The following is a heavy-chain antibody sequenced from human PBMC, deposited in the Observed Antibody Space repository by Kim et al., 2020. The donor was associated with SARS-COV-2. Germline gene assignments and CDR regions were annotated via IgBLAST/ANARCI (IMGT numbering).Heavy chain of an antibody. D-gene: IGHD3-22*01. V-gene: IGHV7-4-1*02. Sequence: ASVKVSCKASGYTFTSYAMNWVRQAPGQGLEWMGWINTNTGNPTYAQGFTGRFVFSLDTSVSTAYLQISSLKAEDTAVYYCVSSEEGYYYDSSGYYYFDYWGQGTLVTVSS. J-gene: IGHJ4*02. CDR2: INTNTGNP. CDR3: VSSEEGYYYDSSGYYYFDY. CDR1: GYTFTSYA.